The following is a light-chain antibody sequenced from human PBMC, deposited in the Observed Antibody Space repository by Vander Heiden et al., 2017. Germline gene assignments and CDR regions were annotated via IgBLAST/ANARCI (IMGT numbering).Light chain of an antibody. V-gene: IGKV2-30*01. CDR3: VQGTHWPYT. J-gene: IGKJ2*01. CDR2: KVS. Sequence: DVVMTQSPLSLPVTLGQSASISCRSSQGLANSNGDTYLAWLQQRPGQSPRRLIHKVSNRDSGVPDRFSGSGSGTDFKLTISRVEAEDVGVYFCVQGTHWPYTFGQGTKLDIK. CDR1: QGLANSNGDTY.